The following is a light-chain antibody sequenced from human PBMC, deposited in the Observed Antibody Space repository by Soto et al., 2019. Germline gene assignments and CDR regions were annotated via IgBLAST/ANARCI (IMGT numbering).Light chain of an antibody. Sequence: EIVLTQSPGTLYLSPGERDTLSCRASQSVSSSYLAWYQQKPGQAPRLLVYCASSRATGIPDRFSGSGSGTDVTLTIIRLEPEDFAVYYCQRNSSSLYTGGEGTKLEIK. CDR1: QSVSSSY. CDR2: CAS. J-gene: IGKJ2*01. V-gene: IGKV3-20*01. CDR3: QRNSSSLYT.